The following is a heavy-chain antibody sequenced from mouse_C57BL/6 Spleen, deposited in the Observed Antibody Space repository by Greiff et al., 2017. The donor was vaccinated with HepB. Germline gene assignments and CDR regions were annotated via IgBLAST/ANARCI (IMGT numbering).Heavy chain of an antibody. CDR2: INPNNGGT. CDR1: GYTFTDYY. Sequence: VHVKQSGPELVKPGASVKISCKASGYTFTDYYMNWVKQSHGKSLEWIGDINPNNGGTSYNQKFKGKATLTVDKSSSTAYMELRSLTSEDSAVYYCARDGFYAMDYWGQGTSVTVSS. J-gene: IGHJ4*01. CDR3: ARDGFYAMDY. D-gene: IGHD2-3*01. V-gene: IGHV1-26*01.